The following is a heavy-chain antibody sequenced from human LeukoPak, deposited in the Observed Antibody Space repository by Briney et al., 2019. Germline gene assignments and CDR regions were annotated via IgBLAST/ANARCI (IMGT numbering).Heavy chain of an antibody. V-gene: IGHV4-30-4*01. CDR2: MYYSGST. CDR3: ARPYYYDSRIDP. Sequence: SETLSLTCTVSGGSISSGDYLWSWIRQPPGKGLEWIAYMYYSGSTYYNPSLKTRVTMSADTSKNQLSLKLSSVTAADTAVYYCARPYYYDSRIDPWGQGILVTVSS. D-gene: IGHD3-22*01. J-gene: IGHJ5*02. CDR1: GGSISSGDYL.